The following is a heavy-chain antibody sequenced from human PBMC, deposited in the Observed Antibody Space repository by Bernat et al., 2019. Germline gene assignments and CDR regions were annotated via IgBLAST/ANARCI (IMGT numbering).Heavy chain of an antibody. J-gene: IGHJ4*02. Sequence: QVQLVESGGGVVQPGRSLRLSCAASGFTFSSYAMHWVRQAPGKGLEWVAVISYDGSNKYYADSVKGRFTISRDNSKNTLYLQMNSLRAEDTAVYYCARSRSDVVVAAHYYFDYWGQGTLVTVSS. CDR2: ISYDGSNK. D-gene: IGHD2-15*01. V-gene: IGHV3-30*01. CDR1: GFTFSSYA. CDR3: ARSRSDVVVAAHYYFDY.